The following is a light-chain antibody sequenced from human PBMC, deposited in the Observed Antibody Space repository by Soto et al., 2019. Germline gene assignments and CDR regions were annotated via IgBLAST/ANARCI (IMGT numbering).Light chain of an antibody. CDR2: GVN. CDR3: SSYAGSNILYV. CDR1: SGDVGGYNY. Sequence: QSALTQPPSASGSPGQSVTISCTGTSGDVGGYNYVSWYQQHPGKAPQLVIYGVNKRASGVPDRFSGSKSGNTASLTVSGLQAEDEADYYCSSYAGSNILYVFGTGTKLTVL. V-gene: IGLV2-8*01. J-gene: IGLJ1*01.